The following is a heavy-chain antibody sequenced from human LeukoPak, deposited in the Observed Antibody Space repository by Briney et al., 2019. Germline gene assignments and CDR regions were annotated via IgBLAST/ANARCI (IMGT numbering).Heavy chain of an antibody. CDR3: AGGLRGSGSYLTFSGY. J-gene: IGHJ4*02. D-gene: IGHD3-10*01. Sequence: GRSLRLSCAASGFTFSSYGMHWVRQAPGKGLEWVAVISYDGSNKYYADSVKGRFTISRDNSKNTLYLQMNSLRAEDTAVYYCAGGLRGSGSYLTFSGYWGQGTLVTVSS. CDR1: GFTFSSYG. V-gene: IGHV3-30*03. CDR2: ISYDGSNK.